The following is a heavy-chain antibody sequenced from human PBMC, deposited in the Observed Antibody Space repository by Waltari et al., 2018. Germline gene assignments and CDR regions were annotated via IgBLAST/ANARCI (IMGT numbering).Heavy chain of an antibody. CDR1: GGTFSSYA. CDR2: IIPIFGTA. V-gene: IGHV1-69*14. J-gene: IGHJ4*02. Sequence: QVQLVQSGAEVKKPGSSVKVSCKASGGTFSSYAISWVRQAPGHGLEWMGGIIPIFGTANYAQKFQGRVTITADKSTSTAYMELSSLRSEDTAVYYCARDLGAGVLGASIAARRGQIWGQGTLVTVSS. D-gene: IGHD6-6*01. CDR3: ARDLGAGVLGASIAARRGQI.